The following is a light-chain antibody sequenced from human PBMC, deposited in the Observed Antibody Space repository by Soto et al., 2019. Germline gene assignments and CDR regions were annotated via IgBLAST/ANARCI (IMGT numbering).Light chain of an antibody. CDR2: WAS. V-gene: IGKV4-1*01. CDR1: QSLLYRSNNKNY. J-gene: IGKJ4*01. CDR3: QRYYNTPLT. Sequence: DIVMTQSPDYLAVSLGERATINCKSSQSLLYRSNNKNYLAWYQQKPGQPPKLLIYWASTRESGVPDRFSGXXXXXXXXXXXSSLQPEDVAVYYCQRYYNTPLTFGGGTRVEIK.